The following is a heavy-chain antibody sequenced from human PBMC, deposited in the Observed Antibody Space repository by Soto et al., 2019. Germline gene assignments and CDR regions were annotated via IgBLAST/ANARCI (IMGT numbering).Heavy chain of an antibody. CDR2: ISGSGGST. D-gene: IGHD1-7*01. Sequence: PGGSLRLSCAASGFTFSSYAMSWVRQAPGKGLEWVSAISGSGGSTYYADSVKGRFTISRDNSKNTLYLQMNSLRAEDTAVYYCAHPVPYNWNYEDAFDIWGQGTMVTVSS. CDR1: GFTFSSYA. V-gene: IGHV3-23*01. CDR3: AHPVPYNWNYEDAFDI. J-gene: IGHJ3*02.